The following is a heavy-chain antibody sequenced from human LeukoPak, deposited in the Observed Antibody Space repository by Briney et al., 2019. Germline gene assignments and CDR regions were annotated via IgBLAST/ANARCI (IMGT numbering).Heavy chain of an antibody. D-gene: IGHD2-2*02. CDR2: ISSSSSYI. CDR1: GFTFRNAW. J-gene: IGHJ4*02. CDR3: AREVVPAAIGAFDY. V-gene: IGHV3-21*01. Sequence: GGSLRLSCAASGFTFRNAWMSWVRQAPGKGLEWVSSISSSSSYIYYADSVKGRFTISRDNAKNSLYLQMNSLRAEDTAVYYCAREVVPAAIGAFDYWGQGTLVTVSS.